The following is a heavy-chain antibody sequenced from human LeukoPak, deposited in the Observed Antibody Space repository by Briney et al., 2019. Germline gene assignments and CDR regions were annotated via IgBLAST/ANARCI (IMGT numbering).Heavy chain of an antibody. J-gene: IGHJ4*02. CDR2: ISSSSYI. CDR1: GYTFSSYC. D-gene: IGHD3-16*01. CDR3: ARGSGGFDY. V-gene: IGHV3-21*03. Sequence: PGGSLRLSWAASGYTFSSYCMNWVRKAPWKGLEWVSSISSSSYIYYADSVKGRFTISRDNAKNSLYLQMNSLRAEDTAVYYCARGSGGFDYWGQGTLVTVSS.